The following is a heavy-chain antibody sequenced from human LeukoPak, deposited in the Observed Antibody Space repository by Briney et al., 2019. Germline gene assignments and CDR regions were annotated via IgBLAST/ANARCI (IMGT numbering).Heavy chain of an antibody. Sequence: SETLSLTCTVSGGSISSYYWSWIRQPPGKGLEWIGYIYYSGSTNYNPSLKSRVTISVDTSKNQFSLQLSSVTAADTAVYYCARDRAGNWFDPWGQGTLVTVSS. D-gene: IGHD6-19*01. V-gene: IGHV4-59*01. CDR2: IYYSGST. J-gene: IGHJ5*02. CDR1: GGSISSYY. CDR3: ARDRAGNWFDP.